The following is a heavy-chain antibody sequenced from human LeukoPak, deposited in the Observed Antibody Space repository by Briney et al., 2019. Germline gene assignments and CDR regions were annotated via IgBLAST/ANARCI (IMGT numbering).Heavy chain of an antibody. CDR3: ARGSDPLWFGELLWGYYYMDV. V-gene: IGHV4-59*01. J-gene: IGHJ6*03. CDR2: IYYSGST. D-gene: IGHD3-10*01. CDR1: GGSISSYY. Sequence: KPSETLSLTCTVSGGSISSYYWSWIRQPPGKGLEWIGYIYYSGSTNYNPSLKSRVTISVDTSKNQFSLKLSSVTAADTAVYYCARGSDPLWFGELLWGYYYMDVWGKGTTVTVSS.